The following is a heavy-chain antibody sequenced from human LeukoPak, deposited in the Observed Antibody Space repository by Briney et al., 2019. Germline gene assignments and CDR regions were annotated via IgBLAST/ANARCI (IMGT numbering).Heavy chain of an antibody. D-gene: IGHD3-22*01. J-gene: IGHJ4*02. V-gene: IGHV3-23*01. Sequence: GGSLRLSCAASGFTFSSYAMSWVRQAPGKGLEWVSAISGSGGSTYYADSVKGRFTISRDNSKNTLYLQMNSLRAEDTAVYYCAKGKYDSSGYYYVSWGQGTLVTVSS. CDR3: AKGKYDSSGYYYVS. CDR2: ISGSGGST. CDR1: GFTFSSYA.